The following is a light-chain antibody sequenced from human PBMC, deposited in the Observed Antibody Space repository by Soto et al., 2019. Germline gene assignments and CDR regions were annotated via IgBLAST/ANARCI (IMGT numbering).Light chain of an antibody. V-gene: IGLV2-23*01. CDR3: CSYAGSRPYV. CDR2: EDY. J-gene: IGLJ1*01. CDR1: SSDVGAYNL. Sequence: QSVLTQPASVSGSPGQSITISCAGTSSDVGAYNLVSWYQQHPGRAPKLMIYEDYKRPSGVSDRVSGSKSGNTASLTISGLQAEDEAHYYCCSYAGSRPYVFGTGTKVTVL.